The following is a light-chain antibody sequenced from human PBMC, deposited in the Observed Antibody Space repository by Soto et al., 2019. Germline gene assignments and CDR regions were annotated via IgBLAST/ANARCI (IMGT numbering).Light chain of an antibody. Sequence: QSVLTQPPSVSAAPGQKVTISCSGSASNLGNNYVSWYQQLPGTAPKLLIYENYERPSGIPDRFSGSKSGTSATLGITGLQTGDEADYYCGAWDNSLTGGVFGGGTQLTVL. CDR3: GAWDNSLTGGV. CDR1: ASNLGNNY. CDR2: ENY. J-gene: IGLJ2*01. V-gene: IGLV1-51*02.